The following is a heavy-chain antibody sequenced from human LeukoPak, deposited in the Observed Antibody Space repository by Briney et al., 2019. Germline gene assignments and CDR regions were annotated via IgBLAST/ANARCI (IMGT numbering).Heavy chain of an antibody. V-gene: IGHV4-59*01. Sequence: SETLSLTCTVSGVSIRSYYWSWLRQPPGKRLEWIVYLYYSGSTNYNPSLKSRVTISVDTSKEQVSLKLSSVTAADTAVYYCARERCAGGSCYPDAFDIWGQGTMVTVSS. J-gene: IGHJ3*02. CDR1: GVSIRSYY. CDR3: ARERCAGGSCYPDAFDI. D-gene: IGHD2-15*01. CDR2: LYYSGST.